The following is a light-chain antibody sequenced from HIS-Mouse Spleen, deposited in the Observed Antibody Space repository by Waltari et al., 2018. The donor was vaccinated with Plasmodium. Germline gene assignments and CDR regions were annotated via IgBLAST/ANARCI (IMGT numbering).Light chain of an antibody. Sequence: EIVLTQSPATLSFSQGERATLSCRAHQSVSSGYLAWYQQKPGQAPRLLMLGASSRATGIPDRFSGSGSGTDFTLTISRLEPEDFAVYYCQQYGSSPITFGQGTRLEIK. J-gene: IGKJ5*01. CDR1: QSVSSGY. CDR3: QQYGSSPIT. CDR2: GAS. V-gene: IGKV3-20*01.